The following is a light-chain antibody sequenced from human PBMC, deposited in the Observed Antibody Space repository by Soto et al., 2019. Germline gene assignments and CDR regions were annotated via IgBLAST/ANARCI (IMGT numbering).Light chain of an antibody. CDR3: QQYGSPPIT. CDR2: GAS. CDR1: HSVTSSY. J-gene: IGKJ5*01. Sequence: EIVLTQSPGTLSLSPGERATLSCRASHSVTSSYLAWYQQKPGQAPRLLIYGASSRATGIPDRFSGSGSGTDFTLTISRLEPEDFAVYYCQQYGSPPITFGQGTRLEIK. V-gene: IGKV3-20*01.